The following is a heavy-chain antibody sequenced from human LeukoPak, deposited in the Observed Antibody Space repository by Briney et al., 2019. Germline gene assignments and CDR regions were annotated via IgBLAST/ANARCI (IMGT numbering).Heavy chain of an antibody. CDR1: GFAFSYYS. CDR2: IRSSGNYF. J-gene: IGHJ4*02. D-gene: IGHD3-3*01. CDR3: ARGRLEWLLPFDY. V-gene: IGHV3-21*01. Sequence: GGSLRLSCAASGFAFSYYSMNWVRQALGKGLEWVSSIRSSGNYFYYADSLKGRFTISRDNAKNSLYLQMNSLRAEDTAIYYCARGRLEWLLPFDYWGQGTVVTVSS.